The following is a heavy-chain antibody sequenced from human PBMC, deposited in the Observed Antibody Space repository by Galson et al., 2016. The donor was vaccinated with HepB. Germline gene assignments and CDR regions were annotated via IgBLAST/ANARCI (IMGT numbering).Heavy chain of an antibody. Sequence: SLRLSCAASGFTFSSYAMSWVRQAPRKGLEWVSAISGSGGSTYYADSVKGRFTISRDNSKNTLYLQMNSLRAEDTAVYYCAKAGYYEPYYYYYMDVWGKGTTVTVSS. CDR1: GFTFSSYA. CDR2: ISGSGGST. V-gene: IGHV3-23*01. D-gene: IGHD3-22*01. CDR3: AKAGYYEPYYYYYMDV. J-gene: IGHJ6*03.